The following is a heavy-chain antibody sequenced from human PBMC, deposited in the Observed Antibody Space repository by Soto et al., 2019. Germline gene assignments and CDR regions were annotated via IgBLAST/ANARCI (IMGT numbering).Heavy chain of an antibody. CDR1: SGSISSSXW. Sequence: QVQLQESGPGLVKPSGTLSLTCAVSSGSISSSXWWSWVRQPPGKGLEWIGEIYHSGSTNYNPSLKSRVTISVDKSKNQFSLKLSSVTAADTAVYYCATCGEESTSSLDVWGKGTTVTVSS. CDR3: ATCGEESTSSLDV. J-gene: IGHJ6*04. D-gene: IGHD3-10*01. CDR2: IYHSGST. V-gene: IGHV4-4*02.